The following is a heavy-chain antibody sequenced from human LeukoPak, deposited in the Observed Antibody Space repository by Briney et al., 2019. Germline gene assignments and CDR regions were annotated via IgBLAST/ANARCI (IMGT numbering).Heavy chain of an antibody. CDR2: INSDGSTT. V-gene: IGHV3-74*01. D-gene: IGHD1-26*01. Sequence: GGSLRLSCAASGFTFSSYWMHWVRQAPGKGLVWVSRINSDGSTTTYADSVTGRFTISRDNAKNSLYLQMNSLRAEDTAVYYCARDPTYYLRYGYFDSWGQGTLVTVSS. CDR1: GFTFSSYW. J-gene: IGHJ4*02. CDR3: ARDPTYYLRYGYFDS.